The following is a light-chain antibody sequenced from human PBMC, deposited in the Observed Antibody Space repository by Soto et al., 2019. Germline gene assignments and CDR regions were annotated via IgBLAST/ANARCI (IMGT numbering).Light chain of an antibody. CDR3: SSYTSSSPLV. CDR1: SSDVGGYNY. V-gene: IGLV2-14*01. CDR2: EVS. J-gene: IGLJ1*01. Sequence: QSLLTQPASVSGSAGQSITISCTGTSSDVGGYNYVSWYQQHPGKAPKLMIYEVSNRPSGVSNRFSGSKSGNTASLTISGLQAEDEADYYCSSYTSSSPLVFGKGTKVTVL.